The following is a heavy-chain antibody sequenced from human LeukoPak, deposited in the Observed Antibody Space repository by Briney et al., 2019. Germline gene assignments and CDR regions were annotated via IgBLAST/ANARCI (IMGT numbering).Heavy chain of an antibody. CDR2: IIPIFGTA. D-gene: IGHD3-10*01. Sequence: SVKVSCKASGGTFSNYAFNWVRQAPGQGLEWMRGIIPIFGTANYAQKFQGRVTITADESTSTAYVELSSLRSEDTAVYHCARSYKSTYYYGSGVDYFDYWGQGTLVTVSS. CDR1: GGTFSNYA. V-gene: IGHV1-69*13. CDR3: ARSYKSTYYYGSGVDYFDY. J-gene: IGHJ4*02.